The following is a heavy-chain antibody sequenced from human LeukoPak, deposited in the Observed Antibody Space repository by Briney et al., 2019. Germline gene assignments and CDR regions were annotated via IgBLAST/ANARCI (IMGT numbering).Heavy chain of an antibody. D-gene: IGHD3-10*01. Sequence: SGGSLRLSCAASGFTVSTYGMNWVRQAPGKGLEWVSSISSSSSYIYYADSVKGRFTISKDNAKNSLYLQMNSLRAEDTAVYYCARGGNYYGSGSYPCDYWGQGTLVTVSS. CDR3: ARGGNYYGSGSYPCDY. V-gene: IGHV3-21*01. CDR1: GFTVSTYG. CDR2: ISSSSSYI. J-gene: IGHJ4*02.